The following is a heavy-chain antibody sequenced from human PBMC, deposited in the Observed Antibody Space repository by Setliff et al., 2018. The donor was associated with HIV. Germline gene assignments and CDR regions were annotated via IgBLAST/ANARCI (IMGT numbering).Heavy chain of an antibody. Sequence: SETLSLTCAVYGGSFSNYYWTWIRQTPGEGLEWIGEIDHSGSPKYNPSLKSRVAISVDTSTNQFSLKVNSVTAADTAIYYCARGRQFTFWSAYMHMDVWGKGTSVTVSS. D-gene: IGHD3-3*01. CDR1: GGSFSNYY. J-gene: IGHJ6*03. CDR2: IDHSGSP. V-gene: IGHV4-34*01. CDR3: ARGRQFTFWSAYMHMDV.